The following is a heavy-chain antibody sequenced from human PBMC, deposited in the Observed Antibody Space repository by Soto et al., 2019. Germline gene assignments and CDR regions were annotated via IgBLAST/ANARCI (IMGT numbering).Heavy chain of an antibody. Sequence: PGGSLRLSCAASEFTVSSNYMTWVRQAPGKGLESVSVIYGGSSTHYTDSVKGRFTISRDNSKNTLYLQMNSLRAEDTAVYYCARGLSMAGAFDIWGQGTIVTVSS. CDR3: ARGLSMAGAFDI. V-gene: IGHV3-53*01. D-gene: IGHD6-19*01. CDR2: IYGGSST. CDR1: EFTVSSNY. J-gene: IGHJ3*02.